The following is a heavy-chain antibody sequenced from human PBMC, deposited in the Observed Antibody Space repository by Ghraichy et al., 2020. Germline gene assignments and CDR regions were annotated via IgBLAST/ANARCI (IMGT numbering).Heavy chain of an antibody. V-gene: IGHV3-53*04. J-gene: IGHJ6*02. CDR1: GFTVSSNY. CDR3: ARDAWLGVRAWGIMDV. D-gene: IGHD3-10*01. Sequence: GGSLRLSCAASGFTVSSNYMSWVRQAPGKGLEWVSVIYSGGSTYYADSVKGRFTISRHNSKNTLYLQMNSLRAEDTAVYYCARDAWLGVRAWGIMDVWGQGTTVTVSS. CDR2: IYSGGST.